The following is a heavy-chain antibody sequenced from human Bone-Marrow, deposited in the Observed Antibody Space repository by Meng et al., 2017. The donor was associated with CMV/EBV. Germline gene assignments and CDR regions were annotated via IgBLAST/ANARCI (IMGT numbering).Heavy chain of an antibody. CDR1: GGTFSSYA. D-gene: IGHD2-2*01. Sequence: SVKVSCKASGGTFSSYAISWVRQAPGQGLEWMGGIIPILGIANYAQKFQGRVTITADKSTSTAYMELSSLRSEDTAVYYCARDLFDCSSTSCQTGAFDIGGQGTMVTVSS. CDR3: ARDLFDCSSTSCQTGAFDI. CDR2: IIPILGIA. J-gene: IGHJ3*02. V-gene: IGHV1-69*10.